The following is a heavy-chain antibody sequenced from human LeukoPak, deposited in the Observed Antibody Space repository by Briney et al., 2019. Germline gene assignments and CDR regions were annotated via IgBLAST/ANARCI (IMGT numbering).Heavy chain of an antibody. V-gene: IGHV4-59*08. D-gene: IGHD6-6*01. CDR2: VDYSGST. CDR3: ARLWDSSSSLDY. J-gene: IGHJ4*02. Sequence: SETLSLTCTVSGGSISTYYWSWIRQPPGKGLEWIGYVDYSGSTNYNPSLKSRVTMSIDTSKNQVSLKLSSVTAAGTAVYYCARLWDSSSSLDYWGQGTLVTVSS. CDR1: GGSISTYY.